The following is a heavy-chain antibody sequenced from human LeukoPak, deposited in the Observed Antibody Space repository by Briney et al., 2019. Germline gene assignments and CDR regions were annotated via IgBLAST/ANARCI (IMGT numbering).Heavy chain of an antibody. D-gene: IGHD6-6*01. Sequence: ASVKVSCKVSGYTLSEVSMHWVRQPPGKGLEWMGGFSPENGEAVYAQKFQGRVTMTEDISTDTATMDLSSLRSEGTAVYFCATYLSSSSSLFDYWGQGTLITVSS. V-gene: IGHV1-24*01. CDR3: ATYLSSSSSLFDY. J-gene: IGHJ4*02. CDR1: GYTLSEVS. CDR2: FSPENGEA.